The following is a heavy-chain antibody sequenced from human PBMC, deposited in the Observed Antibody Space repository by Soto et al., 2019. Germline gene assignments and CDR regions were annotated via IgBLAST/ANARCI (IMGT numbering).Heavy chain of an antibody. D-gene: IGHD3-10*01. Sequence: QVQLVQSGAEVKKPGASVKVSCKASGYTFTSYYMHWVRQAPGQGLEWMGIINPSGGSTSYAQKFQSRVTMTRDTSTSTVYMELSSLRSEDTAVYYCASLGLKGPRDYWGQGTLVTVSS. CDR3: ASLGLKGPRDY. V-gene: IGHV1-46*03. J-gene: IGHJ4*02. CDR1: GYTFTSYY. CDR2: INPSGGST.